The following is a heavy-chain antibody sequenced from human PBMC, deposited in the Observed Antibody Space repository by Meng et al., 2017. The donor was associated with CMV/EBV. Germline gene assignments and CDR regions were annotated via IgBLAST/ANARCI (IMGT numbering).Heavy chain of an antibody. CDR3: AREFIVRSGFDY. Sequence: SETLSLTCTVSGCSISSYYWSWIRQPPGKGLEWIGYIYYSGSTNYNPSLKSRVTISVDTSKNQFSLKLSSVTAADTAVYYCAREFIVRSGFDYWGQGTLVTVSS. CDR2: IYYSGST. J-gene: IGHJ4*02. V-gene: IGHV4-59*01. D-gene: IGHD1-26*01. CDR1: GCSISSYY.